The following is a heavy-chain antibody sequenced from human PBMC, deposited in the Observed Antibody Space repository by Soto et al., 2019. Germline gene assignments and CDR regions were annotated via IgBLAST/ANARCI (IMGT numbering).Heavy chain of an antibody. V-gene: IGHV4-61*01. CDR2: IYYSGST. CDR3: ARERYCSSTSCYQLFAY. D-gene: IGHD2-2*01. Sequence: SETLSLTCSVSGGSVSSGSYYWSWIRQPPGKGLEWIGYIYYSGSTNYNPSLKSRVTISVDTSKNQFSLKLSSVTAADTAVYYCARERYCSSTSCYQLFAYWGQGTLVTVSS. J-gene: IGHJ4*02. CDR1: GGSVSSGSYY.